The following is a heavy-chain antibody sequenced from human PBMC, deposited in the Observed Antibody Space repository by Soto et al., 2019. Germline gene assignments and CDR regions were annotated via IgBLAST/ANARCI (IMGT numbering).Heavy chain of an antibody. CDR1: GGSISSSSYY. Sequence: QLQLQESGPGLVQPSETLSLTCTVSGGSISSSSYYWGWIRQPPGKGLEWIGSIYYSGSTYYNPSLKSRVTISVDTSKNQFSLKLSSVTAADTAVYYCASQYCTNGVCYFPWFDYYYYGMDVWGQGTTVTVSS. CDR3: ASQYCTNGVCYFPWFDYYYYGMDV. V-gene: IGHV4-39*01. J-gene: IGHJ6*02. D-gene: IGHD2-8*01. CDR2: IYYSGST.